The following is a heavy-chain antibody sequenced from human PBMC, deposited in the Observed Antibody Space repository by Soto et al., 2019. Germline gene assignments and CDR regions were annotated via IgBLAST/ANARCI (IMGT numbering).Heavy chain of an antibody. J-gene: IGHJ4*02. CDR3: ARPKLPAHFGYSRSQFDY. Sequence: ASVXVSCKASRYTFTSYAMQWVRQAPGQRLEWIGWINAGNGNTKYSQKFQGRVTITRDTSASTAYMELSSLRSEDTAVYYCARPKLPAHFGYSRSQFDYWGPGTLVTVSS. V-gene: IGHV1-3*01. CDR2: INAGNGNT. D-gene: IGHD6-13*01. CDR1: RYTFTSYA.